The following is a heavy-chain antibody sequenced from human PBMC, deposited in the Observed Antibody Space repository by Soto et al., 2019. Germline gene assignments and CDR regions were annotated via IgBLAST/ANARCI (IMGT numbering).Heavy chain of an antibody. V-gene: IGHV3-23*01. CDR2: LSGSGVNT. Sequence: EVQLLESGGDLVKPGGSLRLSCATSGFTFSNSGLSWVRQAPGKGLEWVSSLSGSGVNTYYADSVKGRSTITRDNSRNTVYLQLENPRVEDTAVYFCAKGSTLYDFMTGTLAFWGLGTLVTFSS. D-gene: IGHD3-9*01. CDR3: AKGSTLYDFMTGTLAF. CDR1: GFTFSNSG. J-gene: IGHJ4*02.